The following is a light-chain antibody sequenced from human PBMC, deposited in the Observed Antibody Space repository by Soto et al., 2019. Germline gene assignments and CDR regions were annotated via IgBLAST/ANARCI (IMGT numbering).Light chain of an antibody. CDR3: CLYTASYSV. Sequence: QSALTQPRSVSGSPGQSVAISCTATSSDVGGFDFVSWYQQHPGKAPKLVIYDVSKRPSGVPDRFSGSRSGDTASLTISGPQAEDEADYYCCLYTASYSVFGGGTKVTVL. CDR1: SSDVGGFDF. J-gene: IGLJ3*02. V-gene: IGLV2-11*01. CDR2: DVS.